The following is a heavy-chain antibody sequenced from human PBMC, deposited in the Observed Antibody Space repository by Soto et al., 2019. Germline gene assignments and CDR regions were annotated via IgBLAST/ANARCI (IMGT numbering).Heavy chain of an antibody. CDR2: IYNSGTT. V-gene: IGHV4-31*03. J-gene: IGHJ5*02. Sequence: QVQLQESGPGLVKPSETLSLTCTVSGGSITRGGYYWSWIRQHPGKGLEWIGYIYNSGTTYYNPPPQSXXTISVDTSKNKFSLKLTSVTAADTAVYYCATDPAPWGQGTLVTVSS. CDR1: GGSITRGGYY. CDR3: ATDPAP.